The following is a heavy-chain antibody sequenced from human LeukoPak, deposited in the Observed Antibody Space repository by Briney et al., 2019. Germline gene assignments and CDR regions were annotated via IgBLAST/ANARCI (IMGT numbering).Heavy chain of an antibody. J-gene: IGHJ4*02. Sequence: SETLSLTRAVYGGSFSGYYWSWLRQPPGKGLEWIGEINHSGSTNYNPSLKSRVTISVDTSKNQFSLKLSSVTAADTAVYYCARGYCSGGSCVTLDYWGQGTLVTVSS. V-gene: IGHV4-34*01. CDR2: INHSGST. CDR1: GGSFSGYY. CDR3: ARGYCSGGSCVTLDY. D-gene: IGHD2-15*01.